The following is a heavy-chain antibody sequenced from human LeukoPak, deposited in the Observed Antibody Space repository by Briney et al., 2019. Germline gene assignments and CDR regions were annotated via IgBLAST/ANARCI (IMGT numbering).Heavy chain of an antibody. CDR3: ARTISGYPPLDL. CDR1: GYTFTAQY. J-gene: IGHJ3*01. V-gene: IGHV1-2*02. D-gene: IGHD5-12*01. CDR2: IDPKSGDT. Sequence: ASVKVSCKASGYTFTAQYMHWVRQAPGQGLEWMAWIDPKSGDTSYAQKFQGRVTMTRDTSISTAYMDLSRLTSDDTAVYYCARTISGYPPLDLWGQGTMVTVSS.